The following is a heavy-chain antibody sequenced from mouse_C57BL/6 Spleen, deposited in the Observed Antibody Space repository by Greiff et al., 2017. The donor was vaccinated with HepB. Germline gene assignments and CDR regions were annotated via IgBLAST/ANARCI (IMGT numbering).Heavy chain of an antibody. V-gene: IGHV1-80*01. CDR1: GYAFSSYW. Sequence: VQLQQSGAELVKPGASVKISCKASGYAFSSYWMNWVKQRPGKGLEWIGQIYPGDGDTNYNGKFKGKATLTADKSSGNAYMQPSSLTSEDSAVYFCARDYDSALFAYWGQGTLVTVSA. J-gene: IGHJ3*01. D-gene: IGHD2-4*01. CDR3: ARDYDSALFAY. CDR2: IYPGDGDT.